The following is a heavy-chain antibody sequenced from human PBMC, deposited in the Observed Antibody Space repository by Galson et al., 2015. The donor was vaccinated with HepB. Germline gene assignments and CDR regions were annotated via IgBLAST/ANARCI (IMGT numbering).Heavy chain of an antibody. CDR3: ASEPRTFFGGQNYGLDV. CDR1: GYTFTSFG. V-gene: IGHV1-18*01. CDR2: ISADNGNI. J-gene: IGHJ6*02. Sequence: SVKVSCRASGYTFTSFGISWVRQAPGQGLEWMGGISADNGNIKYAQKFRGRVTMTTDTSTSTAYMELGSPRSDDTAVYYCASEPRTFFGGQNYGLDVWGQGTTVTVSS. D-gene: IGHD4-23*01.